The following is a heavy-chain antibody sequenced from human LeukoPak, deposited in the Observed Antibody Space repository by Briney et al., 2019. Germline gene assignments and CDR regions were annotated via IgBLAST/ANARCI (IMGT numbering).Heavy chain of an antibody. CDR2: VNSSGAAT. CDR3: AKPFTQTPYAIGWYTCDS. V-gene: IGHV3-23*01. D-gene: IGHD6-19*01. Sequence: GGSLKLSCAASGFTFSTYAITWARQAPGKGLEWVSGVNSSGAATYYADSVKGRFTISRDNSRSTLYLHMNSLRADDTAVYYCAKPFTQTPYAIGWYTCDSWGQGALVTVSS. J-gene: IGHJ4*02. CDR1: GFTFSTYA.